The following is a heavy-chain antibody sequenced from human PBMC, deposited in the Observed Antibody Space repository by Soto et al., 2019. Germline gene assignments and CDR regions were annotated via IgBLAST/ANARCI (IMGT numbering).Heavy chain of an antibody. CDR2: IYYSGST. J-gene: IGHJ4*02. Sequence: PSETLSLTCTVSGGSISSGDYYWSWIRQPPGKGLEWIGYIYYSGSTYYNPSLKSRVTIPVDTSKNQFSLKLSSVTAADTAVYYCARDRNGGSPFDYWGQGTLVTVSS. CDR1: GGSISSGDYY. V-gene: IGHV4-30-4*01. CDR3: ARDRNGGSPFDY. D-gene: IGHD2-15*01.